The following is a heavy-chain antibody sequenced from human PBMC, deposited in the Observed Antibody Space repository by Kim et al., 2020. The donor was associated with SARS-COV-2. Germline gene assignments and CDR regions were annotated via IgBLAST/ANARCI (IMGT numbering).Heavy chain of an antibody. D-gene: IGHD2-2*01. CDR3: AKTPPLVVPAAIDWGYYYYGMDV. V-gene: IGHV3-23*01. J-gene: IGHJ6*02. Sequence: GGSLRLSCAASGFTFSSYAMSWVRQAPGKGLEWVSAISGSGGSTYYADSVKGRFTISRDNSKNTLYLQMNSLRAEDTAVYYCAKTPPLVVPAAIDWGYYYYGMDVWGQGTTVTVSS. CDR1: GFTFSSYA. CDR2: ISGSGGST.